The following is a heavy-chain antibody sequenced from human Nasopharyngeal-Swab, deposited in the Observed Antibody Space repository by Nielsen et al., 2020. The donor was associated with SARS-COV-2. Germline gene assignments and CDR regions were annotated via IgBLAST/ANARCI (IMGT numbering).Heavy chain of an antibody. CDR3: ARRLVWFGEAHYYYYGMDV. Sequence: GESLKISCAASGFSFRSYWMHCVRQAPGKGLVWVSCINSDGTTTRYADSVKGRFTVSRDNAKNTLYLEMNSLRADDTAVYYCARRLVWFGEAHYYYYGMDVWGQGTTVTVSS. CDR1: GFSFRSYW. V-gene: IGHV3-74*01. D-gene: IGHD3-10*01. CDR2: INSDGTTT. J-gene: IGHJ6*02.